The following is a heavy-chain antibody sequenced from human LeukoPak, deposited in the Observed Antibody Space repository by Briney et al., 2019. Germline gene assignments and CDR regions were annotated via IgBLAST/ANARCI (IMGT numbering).Heavy chain of an antibody. D-gene: IGHD3-22*01. V-gene: IGHV4-4*07. CDR3: ARRGEKGYYDS. CDR1: GGSISSFY. Sequence: SETLSLTCTVSGGSISSFYWSWIRQPAGRGLEWIGRIYSTGTTNYNPSLKSRVTMSVDTSKYQFSLNLNSVTAADTAVYYCARRGEKGYYDSWGQGTLVTVSS. J-gene: IGHJ4*02. CDR2: IYSTGTT.